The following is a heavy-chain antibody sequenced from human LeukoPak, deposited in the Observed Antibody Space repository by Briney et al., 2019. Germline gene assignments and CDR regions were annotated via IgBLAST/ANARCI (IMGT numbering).Heavy chain of an antibody. CDR2: INHSGST. V-gene: IGHV4-34*01. Sequence: SETLSLTCAVYGGSFSGYYWSWIRQPPGKGLEWIGEINHSGSTNYNPSLKSRVTISVDTSKNQLSLKLSSVTAADTAVYYCASATVYSSSWYRFYFDYWGQGTLVTVSS. D-gene: IGHD6-13*01. CDR3: ASATVYSSSWYRFYFDY. CDR1: GGSFSGYY. J-gene: IGHJ4*02.